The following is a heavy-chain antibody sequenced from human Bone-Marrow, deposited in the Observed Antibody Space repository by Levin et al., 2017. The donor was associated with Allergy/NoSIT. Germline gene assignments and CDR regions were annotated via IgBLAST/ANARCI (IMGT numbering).Heavy chain of an antibody. V-gene: IGHV4-61*03. J-gene: IGHJ4*02. CDR1: GGGITSYSYY. CDR2: VFHSGVT. Sequence: KTSETLSLTCGLSGGGITSYSYYWSWIRQPPGKGLEWIGYVFHSGVTKYNPSFKSRVSMSLDTSKNHYSLELTSVTAADTGIYYCASLTGNLAMGYFDYWGQGTLVTVSS. CDR3: ASLTGNLAMGYFDY. D-gene: IGHD2-2*01.